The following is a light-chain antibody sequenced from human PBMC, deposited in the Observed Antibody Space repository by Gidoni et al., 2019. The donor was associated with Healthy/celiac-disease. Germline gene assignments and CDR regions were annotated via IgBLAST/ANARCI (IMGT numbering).Light chain of an antibody. CDR1: SSDIGGYNY. J-gene: IGLJ2*01. Sequence: QSALPQPASVSGSPGQSITMSCTGTSSDIGGYNYVSWYQQHPGKAPNLIIYEVSNRPSGVSHRFSGSKSGNTASLTISGLQAEDEADYYCSSYTSSGTLVVFGGGTKLTVL. V-gene: IGLV2-14*01. CDR2: EVS. CDR3: SSYTSSGTLVV.